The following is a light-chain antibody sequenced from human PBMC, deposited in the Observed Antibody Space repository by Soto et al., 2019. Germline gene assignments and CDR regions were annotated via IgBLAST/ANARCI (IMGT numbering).Light chain of an antibody. J-gene: IGKJ3*01. CDR2: WAS. CDR1: QSVLYSSNNKNN. V-gene: IGKV4-1*01. CDR3: QQYYSTPFT. Sequence: DIVMTQSPDSLAVSLGERATINCKSRQSVLYSSNNKNNLAWYQQKPGQPPKLLIYWASTRESGVPDRFSGSGSGTDFTLTISSLQAEDVAVYYCQQYYSTPFTFGPGTKVGIK.